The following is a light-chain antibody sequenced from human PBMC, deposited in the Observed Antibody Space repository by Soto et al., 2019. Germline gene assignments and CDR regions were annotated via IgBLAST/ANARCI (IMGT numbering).Light chain of an antibody. CDR1: SGSIASNY. CDR3: QSYDSSNHVV. CDR2: EHN. V-gene: IGLV6-57*01. J-gene: IGLJ2*01. Sequence: NFMLTQPHSMSESPGKTVTISCTRSSGSIASNYVQWYQQRPGSSPTTVIYEHNQRPSGVPDRFSGSIDSSSNSASLTISGLKTEDETDYYCQSYDSSNHVVFGGGTKLTVL.